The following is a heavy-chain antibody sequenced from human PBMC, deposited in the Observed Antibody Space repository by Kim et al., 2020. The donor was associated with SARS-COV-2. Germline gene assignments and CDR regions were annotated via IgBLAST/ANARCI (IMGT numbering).Heavy chain of an antibody. CDR2: INHIGST. V-gene: IGHV4-34*01. CDR3: AKHDARYCSGGNCWSLDY. CDR1: SGSFSDYD. D-gene: IGHD2-15*01. J-gene: IGHJ4*02. Sequence: SETLSLTCAAYSGSFSDYDWTWIRQPPGKGLEWIGEINHIGSTNYNPSLKSRVTISVDTSKNQLSLQLSSVTAADTAVYYCAKHDARYCSGGNCWSLDYWGRGTLFTVSS.